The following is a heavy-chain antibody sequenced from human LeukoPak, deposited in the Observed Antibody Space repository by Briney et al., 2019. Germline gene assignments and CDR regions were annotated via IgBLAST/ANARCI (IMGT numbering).Heavy chain of an antibody. V-gene: IGHV3-30*04. CDR1: RFIFSNYA. D-gene: IGHD2-15*01. CDR2: ISYHGRDQ. J-gene: IGHJ4*02. Sequence: GGSLRLSCAASRFIFSNYAMHWVRQAPGKGLDWVAVISYHGRDQFYADSVKGRFTISRDFSKDTLYLQMNSLRTEDTAVYYCVRQDCSGGSCYLDYWGQGTLVTVSS. CDR3: VRQDCSGGSCYLDY.